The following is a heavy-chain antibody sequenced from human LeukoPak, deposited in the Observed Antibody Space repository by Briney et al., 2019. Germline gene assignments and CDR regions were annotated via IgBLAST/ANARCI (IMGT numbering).Heavy chain of an antibody. CDR2: ISGSGGST. D-gene: IGHD6-13*01. J-gene: IGHJ4*02. CDR1: GFTFSSYA. CDR3: AKGRGQQLVLDC. Sequence: GGSLRLSCAASGFTFSSYAMSWVRQAPGKGLEWVSGISGSGGSTYYEDSVKGRFTIPRDNSKNTLYLQMNSLRAEDTAVYYCAKGRGQQLVLDCWGQGTLVPVSS. V-gene: IGHV3-23*01.